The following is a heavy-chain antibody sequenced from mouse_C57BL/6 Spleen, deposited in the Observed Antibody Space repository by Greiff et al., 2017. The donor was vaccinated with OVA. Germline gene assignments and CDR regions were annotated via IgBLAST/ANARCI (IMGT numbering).Heavy chain of an antibody. CDR1: GYTFTSYW. Sequence: QVQLQQPGAELVRPGSSVKLSCKASGYTFTSYWMDWVKQRPGRGLEWIGNIYPSDSETHYNQKFKDKATLTVDKSSSTAYMQLSSLTSEDSAVYYCAREGHYYGPYAMDYWGQGTSVTVSS. CDR3: AREGHYYGPYAMDY. J-gene: IGHJ4*01. V-gene: IGHV1-61*01. D-gene: IGHD1-1*01. CDR2: IYPSDSET.